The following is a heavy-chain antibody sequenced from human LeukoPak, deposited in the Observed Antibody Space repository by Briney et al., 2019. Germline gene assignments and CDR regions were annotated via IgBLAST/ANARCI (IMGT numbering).Heavy chain of an antibody. J-gene: IGHJ4*02. V-gene: IGHV4-34*01. Sequence: PSETLPLTCAVYGGSFSGYYWSWIRQPPGKGLEWIGEINHSGSTNYNPSLKSRVTISVDTSKNQFSLKLSSVTAADTAVYYCARRTKRFGDNYYFDYWGQGTLVTVSS. CDR1: GGSFSGYY. D-gene: IGHD3-10*01. CDR2: INHSGST. CDR3: ARRTKRFGDNYYFDY.